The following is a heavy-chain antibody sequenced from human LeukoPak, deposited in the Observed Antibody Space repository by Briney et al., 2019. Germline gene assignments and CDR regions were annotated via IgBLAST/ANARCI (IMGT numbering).Heavy chain of an antibody. CDR1: GFTFDDYA. CDR2: ISWNSGSI. CDR3: AKDIRAVTKGYFDL. D-gene: IGHD4-17*01. V-gene: IGHV3-9*01. Sequence: PGGSLRLSCAASGFTFDDYAMHWVRQAPGKGLEWVSGISWNSGSIGYADSVKGRFTISRDNAKNSLYLQMNSLRAEDTALYYCAKDIRAVTKGYFDLWGRGTLVTVSS. J-gene: IGHJ2*01.